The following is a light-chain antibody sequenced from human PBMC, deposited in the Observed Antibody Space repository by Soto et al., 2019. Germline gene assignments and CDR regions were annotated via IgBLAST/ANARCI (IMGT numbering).Light chain of an antibody. CDR1: RRDVGGYNY. CDR3: SSYTISNTLPFV. Sequence: ALTQPASVSGSPGQSITISCTGTRRDVGGYNYVSWYQQYPGKSPKLLIYEVTHRPSGVSNRFSGSKSGNTASLTISGLQAEDEADYYCSSYTISNTLPFVFGTGTKVNVL. J-gene: IGLJ1*01. CDR2: EVT. V-gene: IGLV2-14*01.